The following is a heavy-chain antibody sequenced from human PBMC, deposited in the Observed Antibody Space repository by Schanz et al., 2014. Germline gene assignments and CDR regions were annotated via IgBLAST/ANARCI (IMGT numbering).Heavy chain of an antibody. CDR1: GFTFSSYA. CDR2: ISGGGGTI. Sequence: EVQLLESGGGLVQPGGSLRLSCAASGFTFSSYAMSWVRQAPGKGLEWVSAISGGGGTIYYADSVKGRFTISRDNSKNSLYLQMNSLRAEDTAVYYCARIGGSVFDYWAQGTLVTVSS. J-gene: IGHJ4*02. V-gene: IGHV3-23*01. CDR3: ARIGGSVFDY. D-gene: IGHD3-10*01.